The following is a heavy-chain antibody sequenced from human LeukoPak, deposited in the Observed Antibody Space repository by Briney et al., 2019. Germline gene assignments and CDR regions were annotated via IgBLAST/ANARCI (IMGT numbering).Heavy chain of an antibody. V-gene: IGHV3-30*02. J-gene: IGHJ4*02. D-gene: IGHD6-13*01. CDR1: GFTFSGYG. Sequence: PGGSLRLSCAASGFTFSGYGMHWVRQAPGKGLEWVAFIRYDGSNKYYADSVKGRFTISRDNSKNTLYLQMNSLRAEDTAVYYCVRDRKISSSSWYQDFDYWGQGTLVTVSS. CDR3: VRDRKISSSSWYQDFDY. CDR2: IRYDGSNK.